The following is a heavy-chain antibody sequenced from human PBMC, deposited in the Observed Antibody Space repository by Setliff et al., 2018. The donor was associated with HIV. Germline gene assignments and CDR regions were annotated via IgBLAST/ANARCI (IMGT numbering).Heavy chain of an antibody. V-gene: IGHV5-51*01. J-gene: IGHJ6*02. CDR1: GYSFTSYW. CDR2: IYPGDSDT. D-gene: IGHD3-22*01. Sequence: GESLKISCKGSGYSFTSYWIGWVRQMPGKGLEWMGIIYPGDSDTRYSPSFQGQVTISADKSISTAYLQWSSLKASVTAMYYCARRGHYDSSGYPPGYYYGMDVWGQGTTVTVSS. CDR3: ARRGHYDSSGYPPGYYYGMDV.